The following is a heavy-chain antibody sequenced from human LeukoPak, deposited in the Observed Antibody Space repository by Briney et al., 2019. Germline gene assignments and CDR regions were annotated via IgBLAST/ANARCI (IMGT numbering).Heavy chain of an antibody. CDR1: GFTFSSYA. D-gene: IGHD2/OR15-2a*01. V-gene: IGHV3-7*03. CDR3: ARDTWAYYMDV. J-gene: IGHJ6*03. CDR2: IKQDGTEK. Sequence: GGSLRLSCAASGFTFSSYAMHWVRQAPGKGLEWVANIKQDGTEKYYVDSVKGRFTISRDNAKNSLYLQMNSLRVEDTAVYYCARDTWAYYMDVWGKGTTVTISS.